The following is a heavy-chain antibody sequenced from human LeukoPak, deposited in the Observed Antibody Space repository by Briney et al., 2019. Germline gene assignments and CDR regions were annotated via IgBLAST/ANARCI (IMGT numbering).Heavy chain of an antibody. CDR2: INTNTGNP. CDR3: ARDLGALPTDWFDP. Sequence: ASVKVSCKASGYTFTSYAMNWVRQAPGQGLEWMGWINTNTGNPTYAQGFTGRFVFSLDTSVSTAYLQISGLKAEDTAVYYCARDLGALPTDWFDPWGQGTLVTVSS. D-gene: IGHD4/OR15-4a*01. J-gene: IGHJ5*02. V-gene: IGHV7-4-1*02. CDR1: GYTFTSYA.